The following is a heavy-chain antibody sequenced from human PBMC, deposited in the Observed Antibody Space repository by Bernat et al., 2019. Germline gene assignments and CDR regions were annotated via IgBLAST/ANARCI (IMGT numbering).Heavy chain of an antibody. D-gene: IGHD3-10*01. Sequence: VQLVESGGGLVQPGRSLRLSCTASGFTFGDYAMSWVRQAPGKGLEWVGFIRSKAYGGTTEYAASVKGRFTISRDDSKSIAYLQMNSLKTEDTAVYYCTRDRRYYYGSGEYYFDYWGQGTLVTVSS. V-gene: IGHV3-49*04. J-gene: IGHJ4*02. CDR1: GFTFGDYA. CDR2: IRSKAYGGTT. CDR3: TRDRRYYYGSGEYYFDY.